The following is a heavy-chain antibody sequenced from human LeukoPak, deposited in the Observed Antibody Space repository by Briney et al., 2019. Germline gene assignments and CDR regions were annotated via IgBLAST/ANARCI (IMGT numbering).Heavy chain of an antibody. CDR2: ISSSSSTI. V-gene: IGHV3-48*01. CDR1: GFTFSSYS. Sequence: GGSPRLSCAASGFTFSSYSMNWVRQAPGKGLEWVSYISSSSSTIYYADSVKGRFTISRDNAKNSLYLQMNSLRAEDTAVYYCARGDSSGYYWGYFDYWGQGTLVTVSS. CDR3: ARGDSSGYYWGYFDY. J-gene: IGHJ4*02. D-gene: IGHD3-22*01.